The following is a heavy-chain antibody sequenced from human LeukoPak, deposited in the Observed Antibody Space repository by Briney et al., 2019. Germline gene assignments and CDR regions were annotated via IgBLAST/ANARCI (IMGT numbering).Heavy chain of an antibody. Sequence: GGSLRLSCAASGFTFSSHWMHWVGQAPGKGLVWVSRINSDGSITTYADSAQGRFTISRDNAKNTLYLQMNSLRVEDTAVYYCARDYNWNPPDYWGQGTLVTVSS. CDR1: GFTFSSHW. CDR2: INSDGSIT. J-gene: IGHJ4*02. V-gene: IGHV3-74*01. CDR3: ARDYNWNPPDY. D-gene: IGHD1-1*01.